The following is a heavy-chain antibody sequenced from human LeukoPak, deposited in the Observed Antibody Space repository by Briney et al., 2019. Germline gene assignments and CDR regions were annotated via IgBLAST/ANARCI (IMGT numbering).Heavy chain of an antibody. CDR1: GFTFSTYD. D-gene: IGHD3-3*01. J-gene: IGHJ3*02. CDR3: ARGRITIFGVVLMNSFDI. Sequence: GGSLRLSCAASGFTFSTYDMHWVRQGTGKSLEWVSGIGTAGDTFYPDSVKGRFFISRENGKDSLYLQMNNLRAGDTAVYYCARGRITIFGVVLMNSFDIWGQGTMVTVSS. CDR2: IGTAGDT. V-gene: IGHV3-13*01.